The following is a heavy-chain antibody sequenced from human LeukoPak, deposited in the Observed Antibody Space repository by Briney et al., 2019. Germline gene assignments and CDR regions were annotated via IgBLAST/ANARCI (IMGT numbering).Heavy chain of an antibody. CDR2: ISSSSRTR. CDR1: GFTVSSNS. Sequence: PGGSLRLSCTVSGFTVSSNSMSWVRQAPGKGLEWVSYISSSSRTRDYVDSVKGRFTISRDNVKNSLYLQMNSLRAEDTAVYYCARESPLGFDIWGQGKMVTVSS. CDR3: ARESPLGFDI. J-gene: IGHJ3*02. D-gene: IGHD3-3*01. V-gene: IGHV3-48*01.